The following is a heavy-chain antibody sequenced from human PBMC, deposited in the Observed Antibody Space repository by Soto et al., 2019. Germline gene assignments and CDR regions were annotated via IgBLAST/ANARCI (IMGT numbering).Heavy chain of an antibody. V-gene: IGHV1-46*01. CDR3: ARESNDFWSGYYEGHYYYYGMDV. D-gene: IGHD3-3*01. J-gene: IGHJ6*02. CDR2: INPSGGST. Sequence: ASVKVSCKASGYTFTSYYMHWVRQAPGQGLEWMGIINPSGGSTSYAQKFQGRVTMTRDTSTSTVYMELSSLRSEDTAVYYCARESNDFWSGYYEGHYYYYGMDVWGQGTTVSVSS. CDR1: GYTFTSYY.